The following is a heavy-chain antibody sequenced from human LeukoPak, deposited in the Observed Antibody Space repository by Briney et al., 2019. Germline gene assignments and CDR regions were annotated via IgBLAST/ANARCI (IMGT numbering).Heavy chain of an antibody. CDR1: GFTFSSYW. CDR3: ARARPRDYYDSSGYNY. V-gene: IGHV3-74*01. Sequence: PGGSLRLSCAASGFTFSSYWMHWVRQAPGKGLVWVLRINSDGSSTRYADSVKGRFTLSRDNAKNTLYLQMNSLRAEDTAVYYCARARPRDYYDSSGYNYWGQGTLVTVSS. D-gene: IGHD3-22*01. J-gene: IGHJ4*02. CDR2: INSDGSST.